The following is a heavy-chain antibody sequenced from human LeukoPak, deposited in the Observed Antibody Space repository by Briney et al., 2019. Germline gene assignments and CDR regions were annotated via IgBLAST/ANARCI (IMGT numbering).Heavy chain of an antibody. Sequence: QPGGSLRLSCAASGSTFDDYDMSWVRQAPGKGLEWVSGINWNGGSTGYADSVKSRFTISRDNAKNYLYLQINSLRAEDTALYYCARDSCSSTICPGVYWGEGTLVTVSS. V-gene: IGHV3-20*04. CDR3: ARDSCSSTICPGVY. D-gene: IGHD2-2*01. J-gene: IGHJ4*02. CDR2: INWNGGST. CDR1: GSTFDDYD.